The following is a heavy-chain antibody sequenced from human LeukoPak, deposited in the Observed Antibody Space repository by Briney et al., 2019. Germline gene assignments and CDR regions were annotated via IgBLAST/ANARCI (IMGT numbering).Heavy chain of an antibody. CDR1: GGTFSSYA. CDR2: IIPIFGTA. CDR3: ARAPSGQQPDFDY. J-gene: IGHJ4*02. V-gene: IGHV1-69*06. D-gene: IGHD6-13*01. Sequence: SVKVSCKASGGTFSSYAISWVRQAPGQGLEWMGGIIPIFGTANYAQTFQGRVTITADKSTSTAYMELSSLRSEDTAVYYCARAPSGQQPDFDYWGQGTLVTVSS.